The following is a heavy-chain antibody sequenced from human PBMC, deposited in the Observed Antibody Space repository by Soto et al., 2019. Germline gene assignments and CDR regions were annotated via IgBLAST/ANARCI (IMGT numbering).Heavy chain of an antibody. D-gene: IGHD2-21*02. Sequence: EVQLLESGGGLVQPGGSLRLSCTASGFTFSGYVMSWVRQAPGKGLEWISIISGSGGTTYYADSVKGRFTISRDNSNKTTYLQLHSLTAADTAVYYCARNGCGGDCYSSVAGNWFDPWGQGTLVTVSS. CDR1: GFTFSGYV. CDR2: ISGSGGTT. CDR3: ARNGCGGDCYSSVAGNWFDP. J-gene: IGHJ5*02. V-gene: IGHV3-23*01.